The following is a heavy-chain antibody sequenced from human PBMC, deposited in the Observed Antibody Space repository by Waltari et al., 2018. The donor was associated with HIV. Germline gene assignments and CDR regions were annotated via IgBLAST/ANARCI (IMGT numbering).Heavy chain of an antibody. D-gene: IGHD6-19*01. J-gene: IGHJ4*02. CDR2: IYYTGST. Sequence: QVQLQESGPGLVKPSETLSLICTVSGGSISNSYWGWIRQPPGKGLEWIGYIYYTGSTDYNPSLKSRVTISVDTSKNQFSLKLTSVTAADTAQYYCARYSSAWTGFDYWGQGTLVTVSS. CDR3: ARYSSAWTGFDY. V-gene: IGHV4-59*01. CDR1: GGSISNSY.